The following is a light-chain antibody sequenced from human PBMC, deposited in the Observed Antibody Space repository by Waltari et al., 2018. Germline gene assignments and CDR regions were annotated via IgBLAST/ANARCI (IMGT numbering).Light chain of an antibody. J-gene: IGLJ3*02. CDR3: QSYDTSLSVV. CDR1: GSTIGAGYD. V-gene: IGLV1-40*01. CDR2: GST. Sequence: QSVLTQPPSVSGAPGQRVTISCTGSGSTIGAGYDVPWYQQLPRAAPKLLIYGSTSRPLGVPARFFGSTSGTSASLAITGLQAEDEADYYCQSYDTSLSVVFGGGTKLTVL.